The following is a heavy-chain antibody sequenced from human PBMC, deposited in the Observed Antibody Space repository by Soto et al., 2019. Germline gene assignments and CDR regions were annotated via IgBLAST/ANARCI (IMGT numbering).Heavy chain of an antibody. CDR2: ITGSGAGT. V-gene: IGHV3-23*01. D-gene: IGHD5-12*01. J-gene: IGHJ6*02. CDR1: GFTFSRYA. CDR3: ATGDVGYRPYYYYGMDV. Sequence: PGGSLRLSWAASGFTFSRYAMTWVRQAPGKGLEYVSSITGSGAGTVYADSVKGRFTISRDNSKNMLYLQLSSLRAEDTAVYYCATGDVGYRPYYYYGMDVWGQGTTVTVSS.